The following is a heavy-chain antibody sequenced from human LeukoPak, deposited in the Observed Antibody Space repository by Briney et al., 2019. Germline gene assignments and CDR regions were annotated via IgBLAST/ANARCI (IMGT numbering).Heavy chain of an antibody. D-gene: IGHD3-9*01. V-gene: IGHV3-9*01. CDR2: ISWNSGSI. Sequence: PGRSLRLSCAASGFTFDDYAMHWVRQAPGKGLEWVSGISWNSGSIGYADSVKGRFTISRDNAKNSLYLQTNSLRAEDTALYYCAKGFSIRYFDWLLDYWGQGTLVTVSS. CDR3: AKGFSIRYFDWLLDY. J-gene: IGHJ4*02. CDR1: GFTFDDYA.